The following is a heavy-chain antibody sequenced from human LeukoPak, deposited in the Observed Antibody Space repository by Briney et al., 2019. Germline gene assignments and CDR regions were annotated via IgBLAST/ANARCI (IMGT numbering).Heavy chain of an antibody. D-gene: IGHD3-10*01. CDR1: GDSVSSNSAA. CDR2: TYYRSKWYN. CDR3: ARGRAMYNWFDP. J-gene: IGHJ5*02. V-gene: IGHV6-1*01. Sequence: SQTLSLTCAISGDSVSSNSAAWNWIRQSPSRGLEWLGRTYYRSKWYNDYAVSVSSRITITPDISKNQFSLQLKSATPEDTALYYCARGRAMYNWFDPWGQGTLVTVSS.